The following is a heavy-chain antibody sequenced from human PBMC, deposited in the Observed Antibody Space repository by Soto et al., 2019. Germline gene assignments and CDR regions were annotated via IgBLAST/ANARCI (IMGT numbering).Heavy chain of an antibody. V-gene: IGHV3-33*01. J-gene: IGHJ4*02. Sequence: QVQLVESGGGVVQPGTSLRLSCAASGFNFNRYGMHWVRQAPGKGLEWVAIIWYDGSNKYYADSVKGRFTISRDNFKNMLYLQMNNLRVEDTAVYYCARDLGTMSVGVLIKGSDYWGQGTLVTVSS. D-gene: IGHD2-2*01. CDR2: IWYDGSNK. CDR1: GFNFNRYG. CDR3: ARDLGTMSVGVLIKGSDY.